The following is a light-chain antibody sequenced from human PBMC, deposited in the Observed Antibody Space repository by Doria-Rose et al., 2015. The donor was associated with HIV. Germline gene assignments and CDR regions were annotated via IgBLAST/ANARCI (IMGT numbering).Light chain of an antibody. CDR2: GNT. Sequence: QSVLTQPPSVSGAPGQRVAISCTGSSSNIVAGFAVNSDQQIPSTVATLLIHGNTNRPSGVPDRFSGSKSGTSASLAISGLRAEDEADYYCQSYDSRLSVYVFGTGTKVTVL. J-gene: IGLJ1*01. CDR3: QSYDSRLSVYV. CDR1: SSNIVAGFA. V-gene: IGLV1-40*01.